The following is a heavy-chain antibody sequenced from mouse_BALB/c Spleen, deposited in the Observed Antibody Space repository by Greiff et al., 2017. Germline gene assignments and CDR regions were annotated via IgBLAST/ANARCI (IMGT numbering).Heavy chain of an antibody. Sequence: DVMLVESGGGLVKPGGSLKLSCAASGFTFSDYYMYWVRQTPEKRLEWVATISDGGSYTYYPDSVKGRFTISRDNAKNNLYLQMSSLKSEDTAMYYCARPTATNYFDYWGQGTTLTVSS. CDR1: GFTFSDYY. J-gene: IGHJ2*01. CDR2: ISDGGSYT. V-gene: IGHV5-4*02. CDR3: ARPTATNYFDY. D-gene: IGHD1-2*01.